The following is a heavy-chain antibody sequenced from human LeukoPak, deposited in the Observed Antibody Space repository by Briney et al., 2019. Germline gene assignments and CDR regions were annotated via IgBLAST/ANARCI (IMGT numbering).Heavy chain of an antibody. D-gene: IGHD1-26*01. CDR1: GGSFSGYY. CDR3: ARGLLPTYFDY. CDR2: IYYSGST. J-gene: IGHJ4*02. Sequence: SETLSLTCAVYGGSFSGYYWSWIRQPPGKGLEWIGYIYYSGSTYYNPSLKSRVTISVDTSKNQFSLKLSSVTAADTAVYYCARGLLPTYFDYWGQGTLVTVSS. V-gene: IGHV4-34*01.